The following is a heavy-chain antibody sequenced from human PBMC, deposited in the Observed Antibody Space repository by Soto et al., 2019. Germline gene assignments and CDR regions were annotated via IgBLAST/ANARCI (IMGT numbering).Heavy chain of an antibody. CDR2: IYHTGRS. V-gene: IGHV4-4*02. CDR3: ARTEVPESSSWHPCEP. D-gene: IGHD6-13*01. Sequence: QVQLQESGPGLVKPSGTLSLTCSVSGDSINDKNWWTWLRQPPGKRLEWIVDIYHTGRSSYNPSLPSRVAMSVDKSKNQFSLKLISVTAADTAVYYCARTEVPESSSWHPCEPWGQGTLVTVSS. CDR1: GDSINDKNW. J-gene: IGHJ5*02.